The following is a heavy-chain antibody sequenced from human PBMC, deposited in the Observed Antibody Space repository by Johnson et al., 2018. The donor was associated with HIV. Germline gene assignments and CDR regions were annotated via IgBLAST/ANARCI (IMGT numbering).Heavy chain of an antibody. V-gene: IGHV3-30-3*01. CDR3: ARDLGLELGDNVRGLLGLRWAM. Sequence: QVQLVESGGGVVQPGRSLRLSCAASGFTFSSYAMHWVRQAPGKGLEWVAVISYDGSNKYYADSVKGRFTISRDNSKNTLDLQMNSLRVEDTAVYYCARDLGLELGDNVRGLLGLRWAMWG. CDR2: ISYDGSNK. CDR1: GFTFSSYA. D-gene: IGHD3/OR15-3a*01. J-gene: IGHJ1*01.